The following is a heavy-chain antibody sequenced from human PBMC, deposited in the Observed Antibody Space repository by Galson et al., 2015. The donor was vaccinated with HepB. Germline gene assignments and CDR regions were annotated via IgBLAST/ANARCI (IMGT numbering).Heavy chain of an antibody. J-gene: IGHJ4*02. CDR3: ARAQISMIVGYFDY. CDR2: IWYDGSNE. V-gene: IGHV3-33*03. CDR1: GFTFNSYG. Sequence: SLRLSCAASGFTFNSYGMHWVRQAPGKGLEWVAGIWYDGSNEYYGDSVKGRFTISRDNSKNTPYLQMNSLRAEDTAVYYCARAQISMIVGYFDYWGQGSLVTVSS. D-gene: IGHD3-22*01.